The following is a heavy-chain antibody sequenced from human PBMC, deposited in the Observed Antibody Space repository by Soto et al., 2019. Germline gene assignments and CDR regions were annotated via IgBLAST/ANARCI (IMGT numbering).Heavy chain of an antibody. D-gene: IGHD4-4*01. CDR1: GFTFSGPA. J-gene: IGHJ3*02. Sequence: GGSLRLSCAASGFTFSGPAMHWVRQASGKGLEWVGRIRSKANSYATAYAASVKGRFTISRDDSKNTAYLQMNSLKTEDTAVYYCTTLTTVTTNAFDIWGQGTMVTVSS. CDR2: IRSKANSYAT. V-gene: IGHV3-73*01. CDR3: TTLTTVTTNAFDI.